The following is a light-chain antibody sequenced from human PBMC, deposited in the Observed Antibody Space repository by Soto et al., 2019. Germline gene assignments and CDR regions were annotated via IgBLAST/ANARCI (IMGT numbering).Light chain of an antibody. V-gene: IGKV1-5*03. CDR3: QQYDSYRT. CDR1: QSISTW. J-gene: IGKJ1*01. Sequence: DIRMTQSPSTLSASVGDRVTITCLASQSISTWLAWYQQKPGKAPKLLIYEASSLESGVSSRFSGSGSGTEFTLTITSLQPDDFATYYCQQYDSYRTFGPGTKVEI. CDR2: EAS.